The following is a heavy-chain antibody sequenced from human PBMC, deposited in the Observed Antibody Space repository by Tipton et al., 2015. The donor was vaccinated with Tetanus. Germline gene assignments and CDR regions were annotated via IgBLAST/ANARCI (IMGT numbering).Heavy chain of an antibody. Sequence: SLRLSCAASGFTFSTYGMHWVRQAPGKGLEWVSLISYDGSNKFYADSVKGRFTVSRDNSKNTLYLQMNSLRAEDTALYYCAKDIYCSGGNCYNNYYGMDVWGQGTTVTVSS. D-gene: IGHD2-15*01. CDR3: AKDIYCSGGNCYNNYYGMDV. CDR2: ISYDGSNK. CDR1: GFTFSTYG. V-gene: IGHV3-30*18. J-gene: IGHJ6*02.